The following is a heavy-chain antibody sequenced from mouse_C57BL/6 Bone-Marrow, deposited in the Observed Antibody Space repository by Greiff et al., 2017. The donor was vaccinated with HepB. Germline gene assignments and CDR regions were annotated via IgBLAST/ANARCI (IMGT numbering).Heavy chain of an antibody. J-gene: IGHJ3*01. V-gene: IGHV5-4*03. D-gene: IGHD1-1*01. CDR3: ARAPYGSSEAWFAY. CDR1: GFNFSSYA. Sequence: EVKLVESGGGLVTPGGSLKLSCAASGFNFSSYAMSWVRQTPEKRLEWVATISDGGSYTYYPDNVKGRFTISRDNAKNNLYLQMSHLKSEDTAMYYCARAPYGSSEAWFAYWGQGTLVTVSA. CDR2: ISDGGSYT.